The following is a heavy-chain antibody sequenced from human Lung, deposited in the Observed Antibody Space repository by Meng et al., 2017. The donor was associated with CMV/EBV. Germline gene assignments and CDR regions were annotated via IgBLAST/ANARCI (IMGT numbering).Heavy chain of an antibody. J-gene: IGHJ4*02. D-gene: IGHD4-23*01. CDR3: AKDDDYGGTARSRDY. V-gene: IGHV3-33*06. Sequence: GESLKISCAASGFTFRSYGMHWVRQAPGKGLEWVAVIWYDGSNKYYADSVKGRFTLSRDNSKNTLYLQMNSLRAEDTAVYYCAKDDDYGGTARSRDYWGQGTLVTVSS. CDR2: IWYDGSNK. CDR1: GFTFRSYG.